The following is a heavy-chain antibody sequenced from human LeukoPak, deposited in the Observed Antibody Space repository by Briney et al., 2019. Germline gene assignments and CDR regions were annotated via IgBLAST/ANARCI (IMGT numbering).Heavy chain of an antibody. D-gene: IGHD2-2*01. CDR3: AREGRGDIVVVPAAYYFDY. V-gene: IGHV4-34*01. Sequence: SSETLSLTCAVYGGSFSGYYWSWIRQPPGKGLEWIGEINHSGSTNYNPSLKSRVTISVDTSKNQFSLKLSSVTAADTAVYYCAREGRGDIVVVPAAYYFDYWGQGTLVTVSS. CDR2: INHSGST. CDR1: GGSFSGYY. J-gene: IGHJ4*02.